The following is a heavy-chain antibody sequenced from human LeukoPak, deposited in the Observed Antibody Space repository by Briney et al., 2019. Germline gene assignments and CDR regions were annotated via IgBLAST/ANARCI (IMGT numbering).Heavy chain of an antibody. CDR3: ARGIVGATGSYYFDY. CDR1: GDSVSSTTTA. V-gene: IGHV6-1*01. D-gene: IGHD1-26*01. Sequence: SQTLSLTCAISGDSVSSTTTAWNWIRQPPSRGLEWLGRTYYTSKWITDYAVSVKGRITVNPNTSNNQFSLQLNSVTPEDTAVYYCARGIVGATGSYYFDYWGQGTLVTVSS. J-gene: IGHJ4*02. CDR2: TYYTSKWIT.